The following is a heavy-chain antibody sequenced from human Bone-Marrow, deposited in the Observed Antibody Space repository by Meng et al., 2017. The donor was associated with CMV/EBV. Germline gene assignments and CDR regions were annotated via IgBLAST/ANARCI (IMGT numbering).Heavy chain of an antibody. Sequence: WGSLRLSCAVSGGSFSGYYWSWIRQPPGKGLEWVSSISSSSSYIYYADSVKGRFTISRDNAKNLLYLQMNSLRAEDTAVYYCARDPRRGYNYGYQYDYWGQGTLVTVSS. V-gene: IGHV3-21*01. D-gene: IGHD5-18*01. CDR1: GGSFSGYY. CDR2: ISSSSSYI. CDR3: ARDPRRGYNYGYQYDY. J-gene: IGHJ4*02.